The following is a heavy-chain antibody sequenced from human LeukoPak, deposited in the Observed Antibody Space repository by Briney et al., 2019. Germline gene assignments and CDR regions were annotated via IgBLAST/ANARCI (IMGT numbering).Heavy chain of an antibody. Sequence: GGSLRLSCAASGFTFSSYSMNWVRQAPGKGLEWVSGISWNSGSIGYADSVKGRFTISRDNAKNSLYLQMNSLRAEDTALYYCAKEGGYSSSWFYAFDIWGQGTMVTVSS. CDR3: AKEGGYSSSWFYAFDI. V-gene: IGHV3-9*01. D-gene: IGHD6-13*01. J-gene: IGHJ3*02. CDR1: GFTFSSYS. CDR2: ISWNSGSI.